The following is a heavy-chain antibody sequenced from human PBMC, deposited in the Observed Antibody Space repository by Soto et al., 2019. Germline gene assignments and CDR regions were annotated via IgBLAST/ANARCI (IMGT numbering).Heavy chain of an antibody. D-gene: IGHD2-2*01. CDR2: ISYDGSNT. Sequence: QVQLVESGGGVVQPGRSLRLSCAASGFTFSGYGMHWVRQAPGKGLEWVAVISYDGSNTYYADSVKGRFTISRDNSKNTLYLQMNSLRAEDTAVYYCAKGDLGYCSNTNCLNYYYMHVWGKGTTVTVSS. V-gene: IGHV3-30*18. J-gene: IGHJ6*03. CDR3: AKGDLGYCSNTNCLNYYYMHV. CDR1: GFTFSGYG.